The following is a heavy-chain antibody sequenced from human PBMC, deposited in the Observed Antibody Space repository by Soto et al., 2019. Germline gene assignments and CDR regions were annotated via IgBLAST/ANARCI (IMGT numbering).Heavy chain of an antibody. CDR1: GYTFTSYA. V-gene: IGHV1-3*01. CDR3: THLLSLAHPYSYL. J-gene: IGHJ4*02. D-gene: IGHD2-21*01. CDR2: INAGNGNT. Sequence: ASVKGSCKASGYTFTSYAMHWVRQSPGQRLEWMGWINAGNGNTKYSQKFQGRVTITRDTSASTAYMELSSLKTEDTAVYYCTHLLSLAHPYSYLWGQGTQVTVSS.